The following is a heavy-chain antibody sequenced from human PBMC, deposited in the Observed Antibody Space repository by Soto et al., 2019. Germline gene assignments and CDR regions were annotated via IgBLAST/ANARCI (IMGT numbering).Heavy chain of an antibody. J-gene: IGHJ6*02. CDR2: ISGSDNRV. D-gene: IGHD4-17*01. V-gene: IGHV3-23*01. CDR1: GFTFSTYH. CDR3: AKILSVTTNYWHGMDV. Sequence: DEQLLESGGGLVQPGGSLRLSCAASGFTFSTYHMVWVHQAPGKGLESVASISGSDNRVFYADSVKGRFTVSRDNSKNTLYLQMNSLRVEDSAVYYCAKILSVTTNYWHGMDVWGQGTTVTVSS.